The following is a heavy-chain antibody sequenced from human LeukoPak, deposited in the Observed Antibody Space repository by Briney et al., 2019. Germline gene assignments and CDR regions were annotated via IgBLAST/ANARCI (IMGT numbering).Heavy chain of an antibody. CDR2: ISSSSSYI. Sequence: GGSLRLSCAASGFTFSDYYMSWIRQAPGKGLEWVSSISSSSSYIYYADSVKGRFTISRDNAKNSLYLQMNSLRAEDTAVYYCARVEVYCSSTSCYRGAFDIWGQGTMVTVSS. CDR3: ARVEVYCSSTSCYRGAFDI. D-gene: IGHD2-2*01. V-gene: IGHV3-11*06. CDR1: GFTFSDYY. J-gene: IGHJ3*02.